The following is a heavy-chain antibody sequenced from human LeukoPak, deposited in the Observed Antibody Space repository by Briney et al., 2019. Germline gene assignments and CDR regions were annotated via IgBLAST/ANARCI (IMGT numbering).Heavy chain of an antibody. V-gene: IGHV1-69*05. D-gene: IGHD3-22*01. CDR1: GGTFSSYA. J-gene: IGHJ5*02. Sequence: VASVKVSCKASGGTFSSYAISWVRQAPGQGLEWMGRIIPIFGTANYAQKFQGRVTITTDESTSTAYMELSSLRSDDTAVYYCARAMYYYDSSGYYYNWFDPWGQGTLVTVSS. CDR2: IIPIFGTA. CDR3: ARAMYYYDSSGYYYNWFDP.